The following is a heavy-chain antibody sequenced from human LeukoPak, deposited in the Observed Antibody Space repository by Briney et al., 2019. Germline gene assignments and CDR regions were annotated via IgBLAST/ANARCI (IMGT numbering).Heavy chain of an antibody. CDR2: IKQDGSEK. V-gene: IGHV3-7*01. CDR1: GFTFSSYW. D-gene: IGHD3-10*01. Sequence: PGGSLTLSCAASGFTFSSYWMSWVRQAPGKGLEWVANIKQDGSEKYYVDSVKGRFTISRDNAKNSLYLQMNSLRAEDTAVYYCAREVSLLWFGESANWFDPWGQGTLVTVSS. CDR3: AREVSLLWFGESANWFDP. J-gene: IGHJ5*02.